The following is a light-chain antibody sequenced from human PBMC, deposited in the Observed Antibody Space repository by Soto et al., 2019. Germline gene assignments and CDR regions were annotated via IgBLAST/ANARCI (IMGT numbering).Light chain of an antibody. CDR3: QQYNSYCT. CDR2: DAS. CDR1: QSISSW. J-gene: IGKJ2*01. Sequence: DIQMTQSPSTLSASVGDRVTITCRASQSISSWLAWYQQKPGQAPKLLIYDASSWESGVPSRCSGSGSGTAFTITISSLQNDDFSTYYCQQYNSYCTFGQGTKLEIK. V-gene: IGKV1-5*01.